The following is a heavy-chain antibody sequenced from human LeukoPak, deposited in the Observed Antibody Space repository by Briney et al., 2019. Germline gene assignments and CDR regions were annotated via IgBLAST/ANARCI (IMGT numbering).Heavy chain of an antibody. CDR2: IYTSGST. D-gene: IGHD3-3*01. J-gene: IGHJ3*02. Sequence: SETLSLTCTVSGGSISGYYWSWIRQPAGKGLEWIGRIYTSGSTNYNPSLKSRVTMSVDTSKNQFSLKLSSVTAADTAVYYCAREGFYGRAFDIWGQGTMVTVSS. CDR1: GGSISGYY. V-gene: IGHV4-4*07. CDR3: AREGFYGRAFDI.